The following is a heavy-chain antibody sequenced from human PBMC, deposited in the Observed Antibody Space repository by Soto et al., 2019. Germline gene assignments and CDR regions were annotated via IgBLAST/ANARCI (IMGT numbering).Heavy chain of an antibody. CDR3: ARCGVAARSYYYYYGMDV. V-gene: IGHV3-21*01. J-gene: IGHJ6*02. Sequence: EVQLVESGGGLVKPGGSLRLSCAASGFTFSSYSMNWVRQAPGKGLEWVSSISSSSSYIYYADSVKGRFTISRDNAKNSLYLQMNSLRAEDTAVYYCARCGVAARSYYYYYGMDVWGQGTTVTVSS. CDR1: GFTFSSYS. D-gene: IGHD6-6*01. CDR2: ISSSSSYI.